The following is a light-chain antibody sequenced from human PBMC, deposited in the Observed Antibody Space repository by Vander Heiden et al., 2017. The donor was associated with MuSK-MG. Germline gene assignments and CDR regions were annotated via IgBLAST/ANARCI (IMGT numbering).Light chain of an antibody. J-gene: IGKJ5*01. V-gene: IGKV3-15*01. CDR2: GAS. CDR3: QQVNNWPAWT. Sequence: ETVMTQSPATLSVSPGEGATLSCRASQSVSSNLAWYQHKPGQAPRLLIYGASTRATGPPARFRGRGYRQEFTLTISSLHSEDLTVYSFQQVNNWPAWTFGQ. CDR1: QSVSSN.